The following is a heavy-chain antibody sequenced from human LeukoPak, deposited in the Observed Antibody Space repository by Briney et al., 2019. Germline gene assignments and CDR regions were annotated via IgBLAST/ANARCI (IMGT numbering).Heavy chain of an antibody. Sequence: GGSLRLSCSASGFTFSSYSMNWVRQAPGKGLEWVSSISSDSGYIYHADSMKGRFTISRDNAKNSLYLQMNSLRAEDTAVYYCARDSRTLGYCSSTSCYKGDYYYYGMDVWGQGTTVTVSS. CDR1: GFTFSSYS. CDR2: ISSDSGYI. D-gene: IGHD2-2*02. J-gene: IGHJ6*02. CDR3: ARDSRTLGYCSSTSCYKGDYYYYGMDV. V-gene: IGHV3-21*04.